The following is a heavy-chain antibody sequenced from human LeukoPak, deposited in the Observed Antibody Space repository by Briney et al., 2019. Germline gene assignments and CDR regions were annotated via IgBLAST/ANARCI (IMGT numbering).Heavy chain of an antibody. CDR1: GYTFTSYD. CDR2: MNPNSGNT. Sequence: ASVKVSCKASGYTFTSYDINWVRQATGQGLEWMGWMNPNSGNTGYAQKFQGRVTMTRNTSISTAYMELSSLRSEDTAVYYCARASNDYVWGSYPHFDYWGQGTLVTVSS. V-gene: IGHV1-8*01. D-gene: IGHD3-16*02. CDR3: ARASNDYVWGSYPHFDY. J-gene: IGHJ4*02.